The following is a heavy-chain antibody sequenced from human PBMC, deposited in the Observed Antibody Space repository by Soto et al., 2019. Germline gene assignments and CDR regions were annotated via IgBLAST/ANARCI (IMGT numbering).Heavy chain of an antibody. D-gene: IGHD3-16*01. V-gene: IGHV4-34*01. CDR1: GGSFSGYY. CDR2: INHSGST. CDR3: ARGLWGGGVDY. Sequence: QVQLQQWGAGLLKPSETLSLTCAVYGGSFSGYYWSWIRQPPGKGLEWIGEINHSGSTNYNPSLTSRVTISVDTPKNQFSLKLSSVTAADTAVYYCARGLWGGGVDYWSQGTLVTVSS. J-gene: IGHJ4*02.